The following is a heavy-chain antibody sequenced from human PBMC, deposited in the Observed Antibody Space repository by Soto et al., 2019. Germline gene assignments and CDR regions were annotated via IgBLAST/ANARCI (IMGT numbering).Heavy chain of an antibody. CDR2: ISWDGGST. CDR1: GFTFDDYA. J-gene: IGHJ4*02. V-gene: IGHV3-43D*03. D-gene: IGHD6-19*01. CDR3: AKDIVRNSVAGYYFDY. Sequence: GGSLRLSCAASGFTFDDYAMHWVRQAPGKGLEWVSLISWDGGSTYYADSVKGRFTISRDNSKNSLYLQMNSLRAEDPALYYFAKDIVRNSVAGYYFDYWGQGTLVTVSS.